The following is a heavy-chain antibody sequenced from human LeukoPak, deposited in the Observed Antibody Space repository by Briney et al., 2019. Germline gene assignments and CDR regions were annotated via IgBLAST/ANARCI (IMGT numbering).Heavy chain of an antibody. CDR1: GGSISSYY. CDR2: IYYSGST. Sequence: PSETLSLTCTVSGGSISSYYWSWIRQPPGKGLEWIGYIYYSGSTNYNPSLKSRVTISVDTSKNQFSLKLSSVTAADTAVYYCAKDRLSSSWYFGFDYWGQGTLVTVSS. J-gene: IGHJ4*02. D-gene: IGHD6-13*01. V-gene: IGHV4-59*12. CDR3: AKDRLSSSWYFGFDY.